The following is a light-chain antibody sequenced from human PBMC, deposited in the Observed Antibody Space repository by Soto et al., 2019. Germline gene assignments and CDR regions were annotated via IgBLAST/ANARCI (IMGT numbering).Light chain of an antibody. J-gene: IGKJ1*01. CDR3: QQYNNWPPVT. Sequence: EIVMKQSLDTVSVSAGERATLSCRASQSVSSNLAWYQQKPGQAPRLLIYGASTRATGIPARFRGSGSGTEFTLTISSLQSEDFAVYYCQQYNNWPPVTFGQGTKVDIK. CDR2: GAS. CDR1: QSVSSN. V-gene: IGKV3-15*01.